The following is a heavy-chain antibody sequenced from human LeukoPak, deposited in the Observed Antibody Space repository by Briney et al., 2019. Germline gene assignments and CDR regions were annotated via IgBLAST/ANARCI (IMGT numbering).Heavy chain of an antibody. J-gene: IGHJ4*02. CDR3: GRGMRDYYGLDY. V-gene: IGHV3-48*01. Sequence: GGSLRLSCVGSGFTFSNYLMNWVRQAPGKGLEWVSFISSTGGTIYYADAVKGRFTVSRDNAKNSLLLQMNRLTVEDTAVYYCGRGMRDYYGLDYWGQGILVTVSS. D-gene: IGHD3-10*01. CDR1: GFTFSNYL. CDR2: ISSTGGTI.